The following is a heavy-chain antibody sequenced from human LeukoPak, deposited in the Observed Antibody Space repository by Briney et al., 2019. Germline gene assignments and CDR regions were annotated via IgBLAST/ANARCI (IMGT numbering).Heavy chain of an antibody. CDR1: GGSVSSSSYY. V-gene: IGHV4-39*07. D-gene: IGHD3-22*01. J-gene: IGHJ4*02. Sequence: SETLSLTCTVSGGSVSSSSYYWGWLRQPPGKGLEWIGSIYYSGSTYYNPSLKSRVTISVDTSKNQFSLKLSSVTAADTAVYYCARDSSSSGYWPRWTYFDYWGQGTLVTVSS. CDR2: IYYSGST. CDR3: ARDSSSSGYWPRWTYFDY.